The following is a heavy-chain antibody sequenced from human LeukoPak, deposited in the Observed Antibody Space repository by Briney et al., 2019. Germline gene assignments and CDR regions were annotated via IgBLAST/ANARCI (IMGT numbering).Heavy chain of an antibody. CDR2: IYNSGTT. CDR3: ARAATGHWFDP. J-gene: IGHJ5*02. V-gene: IGHV4-39*01. CDR1: GGSINRNTYY. Sequence: SETLSLTCTVSGGSINRNTYYWGWNRHPPGRGLEWIGGIYNSGTTFYNPSLQSRVTISEETSKNQFSLKLSSVTAADTAVYYCARAATGHWFDPWGQGTLVTVSS. D-gene: IGHD2-15*01.